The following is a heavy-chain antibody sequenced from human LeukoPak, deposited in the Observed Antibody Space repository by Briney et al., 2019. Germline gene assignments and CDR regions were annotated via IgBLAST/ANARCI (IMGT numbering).Heavy chain of an antibody. CDR2: IYWDDDK. V-gene: IGHV2-5*02. J-gene: IGHJ5*02. Sequence: KESGPTLVKPTQTLTLTCTFSGFSLSTSGVGVGWIRQPPGKALEWLALIYWDDDKRYSPSLKSRLTITKDTSKNQVVHTMTNMDPVDTATYYCARSGRNYDILTGYSTSNWFDPWGQGTLVTVSS. CDR1: GFSLSTSGVG. CDR3: ARSGRNYDILTGYSTSNWFDP. D-gene: IGHD3-9*01.